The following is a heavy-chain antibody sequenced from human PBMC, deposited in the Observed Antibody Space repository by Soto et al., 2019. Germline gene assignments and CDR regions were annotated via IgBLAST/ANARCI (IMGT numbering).Heavy chain of an antibody. V-gene: IGHV3-30*18. CDR2: ISSDGSNK. CDR3: AKVMVRGVDSFAFDI. CDR1: GFTFSHYG. J-gene: IGHJ3*02. Sequence: QVQLVESGGGVVQPGRSLGLSCAASGFTFSHYGMHWVRQAPGKGLEWVAVISSDGSNKYYADSVKGRFTISRDNSNNTLYLQMNSLRAEDTVVYYCAKVMVRGVDSFAFDIWGQGTLVTLSS. D-gene: IGHD3-10*01.